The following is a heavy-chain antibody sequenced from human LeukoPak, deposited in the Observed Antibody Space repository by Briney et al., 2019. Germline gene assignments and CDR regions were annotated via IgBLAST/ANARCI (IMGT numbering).Heavy chain of an antibody. CDR2: INHSGST. CDR3: ARRGTPRGTPDY. V-gene: IGHV4-34*01. Sequence: SETLSLTCAVYGGSFSGYYWSWIRQPPGKGLEWIGEINHSGSTNYNPSLKSRVTISVDTSKNQFSLKLSSVTAADTAVYYCARRGTPRGTPDYWGQGTLVTVSP. CDR1: GGSFSGYY. D-gene: IGHD3-10*01. J-gene: IGHJ4*02.